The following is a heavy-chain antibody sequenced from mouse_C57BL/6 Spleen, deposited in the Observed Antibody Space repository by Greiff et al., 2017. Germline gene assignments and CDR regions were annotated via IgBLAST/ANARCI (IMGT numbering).Heavy chain of an antibody. Sequence: EVQLVESGGDLVKPGGSLKLSCAASGFPFSSYGMSWVRQTPDTRLEWVATLSSGGSYTYYPDSVKGRFTISRDNAKNTLYLQMSSLKSEDTAMYYCARLYYGSPYWYFDVWGTGTTVTVSS. D-gene: IGHD1-1*01. CDR3: ARLYYGSPYWYFDV. V-gene: IGHV5-6*01. CDR2: LSSGGSYT. CDR1: GFPFSSYG. J-gene: IGHJ1*03.